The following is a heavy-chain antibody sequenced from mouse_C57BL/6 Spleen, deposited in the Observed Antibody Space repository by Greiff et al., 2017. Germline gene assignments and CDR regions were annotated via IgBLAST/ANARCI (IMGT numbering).Heavy chain of an antibody. Sequence: VQLQQPGAELVKPGASVKLSCKASGYTFTSYWMHWVKQRPGRGLEWIGRIDPNSGGTKYNEKFKSKATLTVDKPSSTAYMQLSSLTSEDSAVYECASEKITTVVADYYAMDYWGQGISVTVSS. CDR3: ASEKITTVVADYYAMDY. D-gene: IGHD1-1*01. CDR1: GYTFTSYW. V-gene: IGHV1-72*01. CDR2: IDPNSGGT. J-gene: IGHJ4*01.